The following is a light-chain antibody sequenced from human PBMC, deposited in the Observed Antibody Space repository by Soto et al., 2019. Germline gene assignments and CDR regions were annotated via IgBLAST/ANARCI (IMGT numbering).Light chain of an antibody. Sequence: IVMTQSPATLSVSPGERATLSCTASQSISTKLAWYQQKPGQAPRLLIYGASTRATGIPVRFSGSGSGTEFTLSITSLQFEDFAVYYCQEYNDWRPITFGGGTKVEIK. CDR2: GAS. CDR3: QEYNDWRPIT. J-gene: IGKJ4*01. V-gene: IGKV3-15*01. CDR1: QSISTK.